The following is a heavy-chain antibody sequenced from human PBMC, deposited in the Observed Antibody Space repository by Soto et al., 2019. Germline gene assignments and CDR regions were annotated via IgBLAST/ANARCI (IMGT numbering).Heavy chain of an antibody. Sequence: ASVKVSCKASGYTLTSYYMQWVRQAPGQGLEWMGMINPTSDYTNYAQKFQGRVTLTSDTSTSTVYMELSSLRSEDTAMYYCARERDSSAWQGYYYGMDVWGQGTTVTVSS. V-gene: IGHV1-46*01. J-gene: IGHJ6*02. CDR2: INPTSDYT. CDR3: ARERDSSAWQGYYYGMDV. D-gene: IGHD6-19*01. CDR1: GYTLTSYY.